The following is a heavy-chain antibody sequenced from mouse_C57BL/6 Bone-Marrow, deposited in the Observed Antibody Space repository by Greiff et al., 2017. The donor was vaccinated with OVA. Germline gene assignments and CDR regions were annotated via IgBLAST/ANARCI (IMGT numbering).Heavy chain of an antibody. CDR2: IYPRSGNT. D-gene: IGHD2-4*01. J-gene: IGHJ2*01. V-gene: IGHV1-81*01. Sequence: QVQLQQSGAELVRPGASVKLSCKASGYTFTSYGISWVKQRTGQGLEWIGEIYPRSGNTYYNEKFKGKATLTADKSSSTAYMELRSLTSEDTAVYFCARGVKDYGKGYWGKGTTLTVSS. CDR3: ARGVKDYGKGY. CDR1: GYTFTSYG.